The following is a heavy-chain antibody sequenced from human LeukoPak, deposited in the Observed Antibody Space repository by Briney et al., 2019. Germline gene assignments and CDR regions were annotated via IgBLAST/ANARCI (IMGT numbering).Heavy chain of an antibody. CDR1: GFTFSESW. CDR2: ISSSSSTI. V-gene: IGHV3-48*02. CDR3: ARGSRILDY. Sequence: GGSLRLSCVASGFTFSESWMTWVRQAPGKGLEWVSYISSSSSTIYYADSVKGRFTISRDNAKNSLYLQMNSLRDEDTAVYYCARGSRILDYWGQGTLVTVSS. J-gene: IGHJ4*02.